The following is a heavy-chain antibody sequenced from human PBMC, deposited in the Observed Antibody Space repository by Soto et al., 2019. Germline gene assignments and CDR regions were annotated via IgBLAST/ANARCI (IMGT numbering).Heavy chain of an antibody. V-gene: IGHV1-18*04. D-gene: IGHD5-18*01. CDR3: ARDFAYTGYSYGYDYYYGMDV. CDR1: GYTFTSYG. CDR2: ISAYNGNT. Sequence: ASVKVSCKASGYTFTSYGISWVRESPGQGLEWMGWISAYNGNTNYAQKLQGRVTMTTDTSTSTAYMELRSLRSDDTAVYYCARDFAYTGYSYGYDYYYGMDVWGQGTTVTVSS. J-gene: IGHJ6*02.